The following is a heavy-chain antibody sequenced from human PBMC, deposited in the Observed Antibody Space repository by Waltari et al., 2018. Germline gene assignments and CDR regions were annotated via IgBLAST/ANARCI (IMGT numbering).Heavy chain of an antibody. CDR1: GFTFSSYA. CDR2: ISYDGSNK. CDR3: ARDGGSGGYYFDY. J-gene: IGHJ4*02. V-gene: IGHV3-30-3*01. Sequence: QVQLVESGGGVVQPGRSLRLSCSASGFTFSSYAMHWFRQAPGKGLEWVEVISYDGSNKYYADSVKGRFTISRDNSKNTLYLQMNSLRAEDTAVYYCARDGGSGGYYFDYWGQGTLVTVSS. D-gene: IGHD2-15*01.